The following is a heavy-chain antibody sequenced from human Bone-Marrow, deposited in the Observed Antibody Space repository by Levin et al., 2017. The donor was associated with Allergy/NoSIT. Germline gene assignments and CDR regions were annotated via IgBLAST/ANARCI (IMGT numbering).Heavy chain of an antibody. CDR2: IKEDGNEK. CDR3: ARVGHYGSGRDALDI. D-gene: IGHD3-10*01. Sequence: LSLTCAASGFTFSSTWMSWVRQAPGKGLEWVANIKEDGNEKYYVDSVKGRFTISRDNAKNSLHLEMKSLRVEDTAVYYCARVGHYGSGRDALDIWGQGTMVTVSS. CDR1: GFTFSSTW. J-gene: IGHJ3*02. V-gene: IGHV3-7*01.